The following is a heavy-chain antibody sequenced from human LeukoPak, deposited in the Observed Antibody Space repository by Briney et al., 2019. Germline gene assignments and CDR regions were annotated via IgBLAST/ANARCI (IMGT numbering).Heavy chain of an antibody. J-gene: IGHJ4*02. CDR1: GFTFSNAW. Sequence: GGSLRLSCAASGFTFSNAWMSWVRQAPGKGLEWVGRIKSKTDGGTTDYAAPVKGRFTISRDDSKNTLYLQMNSLKTEDTGVYYCTTATLLTMIVVATFYYWGQETPVTVSS. D-gene: IGHD3-22*01. CDR3: TTATLLTMIVVATFYY. CDR2: IKSKTDGGTT. V-gene: IGHV3-15*01.